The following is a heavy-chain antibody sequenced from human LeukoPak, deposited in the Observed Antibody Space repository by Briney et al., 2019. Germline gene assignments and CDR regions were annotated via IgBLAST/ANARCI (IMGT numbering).Heavy chain of an antibody. CDR3: ARDQRYIAVAGYDAFDI. D-gene: IGHD6-19*01. CDR1: GYTFTGYY. J-gene: IGHJ3*02. Sequence: ASVEVSCKASGYTFTGYYMHWVRQAPGQGLEWMGWINPNTGGTNSAQKFQGRVTMTRDTSISTAYMELSRLRSDDTAVYYCARDQRYIAVAGYDAFDIWGQGTMVTVSS. CDR2: INPNTGGT. V-gene: IGHV1-2*02.